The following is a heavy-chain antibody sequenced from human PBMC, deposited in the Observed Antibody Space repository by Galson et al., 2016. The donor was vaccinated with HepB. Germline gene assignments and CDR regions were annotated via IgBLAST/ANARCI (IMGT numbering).Heavy chain of an antibody. Sequence: SLRLSCAVSGFTFKKDWMSWVRQAPGKGLEWVANIKPDGREAYYVDSVKGRFTVSRDNAMNSLYLQMNSPRVEDTAVYYCARGTWTREAWGQGTLVTVPS. CDR3: ARGTWTREA. CDR1: GFTFKKDW. CDR2: IKPDGREA. D-gene: IGHD3/OR15-3a*01. V-gene: IGHV3-7*03. J-gene: IGHJ5*02.